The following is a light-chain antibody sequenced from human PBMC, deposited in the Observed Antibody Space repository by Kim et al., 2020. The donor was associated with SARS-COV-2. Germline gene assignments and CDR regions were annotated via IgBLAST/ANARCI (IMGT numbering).Light chain of an antibody. V-gene: IGKV1-12*01. CDR3: QQASSFPRA. CDR2: AAS. Sequence: DIQMTQSPSSVSAYVGDRVTITCRASQRISNWLAWYQQKPGNAPKLLIFAASSLQSGVPSRFSGSGSGTDFTLTINSLQPEDSATYYCQQASSFPRAFDPGTKVDIK. CDR1: QRISNW. J-gene: IGKJ1*01.